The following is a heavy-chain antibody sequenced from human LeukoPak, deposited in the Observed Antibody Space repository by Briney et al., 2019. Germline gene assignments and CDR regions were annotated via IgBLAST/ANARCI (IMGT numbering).Heavy chain of an antibody. J-gene: IGHJ4*02. D-gene: IGHD6-19*01. Sequence: SETLSLTCTVSGGSISSHFWSWIRQPPGKGLEWIGYVYHSGNTSYNPSLQSRVTISIDSSKNQFSLKLTSVTAADTALYFCASTVVAGSIYYFDYWGQGTLVAVSS. CDR1: GGSISSHF. CDR3: ASTVVAGSIYYFDY. CDR2: VYHSGNT. V-gene: IGHV4-59*08.